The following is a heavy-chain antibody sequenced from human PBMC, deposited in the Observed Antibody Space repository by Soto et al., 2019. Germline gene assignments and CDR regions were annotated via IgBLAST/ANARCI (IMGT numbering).Heavy chain of an antibody. CDR1: GGTFSSYA. J-gene: IGHJ4*02. Sequence: QVQLVQSGAEVKKPGSSVKVSCKASGGTFSSYAISWVRQAPGQGLEWMGGIIPIFGTANYAQKFQGRVTITADDSPSTAYMELSSLRSEDTAVYYCARASGTICSGGSCYPIDYWGQGTLVTVSS. V-gene: IGHV1-69*12. D-gene: IGHD2-15*01. CDR3: ARASGTICSGGSCYPIDY. CDR2: IIPIFGTA.